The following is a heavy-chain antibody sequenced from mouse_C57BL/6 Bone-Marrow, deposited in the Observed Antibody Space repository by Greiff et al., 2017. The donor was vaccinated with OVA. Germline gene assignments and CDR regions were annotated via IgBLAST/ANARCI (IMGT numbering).Heavy chain of an antibody. Sequence: EVQLQQSGTVLARPGASVKMSCKTSGYTFTSYWMHWVKQRPGQGLEWIGAIYPGNSDTSYNQKFKGKAKLTAVTSASTAYMELSSLTNEDSAVYYCTRSDYGSSLCYFDYWGQGTTLTVSS. CDR3: TRSDYGSSLCYFDY. CDR1: GYTFTSYW. D-gene: IGHD1-1*01. V-gene: IGHV1-5*01. J-gene: IGHJ2*01. CDR2: IYPGNSDT.